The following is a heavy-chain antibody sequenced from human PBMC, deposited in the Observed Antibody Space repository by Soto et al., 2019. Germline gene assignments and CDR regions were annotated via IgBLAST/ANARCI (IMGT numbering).Heavy chain of an antibody. Sequence: SETLSLTCAVYGESFTGYYWNWLRQTPGKGLEWIGEINRSEDTNYTPSLKSRVTISVDTSKKQFSLTLSSVTAADTAVYYCARGRRSLPRVLAAAISGFGIWGRVTMV. D-gene: IGHD2-2*01. CDR2: INRSEDT. CDR3: ARGRRSLPRVLAAAISGFGI. CDR1: GESFTGYY. V-gene: IGHV4-34*01. J-gene: IGHJ3*02.